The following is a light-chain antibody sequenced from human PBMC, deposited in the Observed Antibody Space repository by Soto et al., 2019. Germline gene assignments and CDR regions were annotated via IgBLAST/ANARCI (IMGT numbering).Light chain of an antibody. Sequence: IVLTQSPGTLSLSPGERATLSWRASQSVSSSYLAWYQQKPGQAPRLLIYGASSRATGIPDRFSGSGSGTDFTLTISRLEPEDFAVYYCQQYGSSPMYTFGQGTKLEIK. CDR1: QSVSSSY. CDR3: QQYGSSPMYT. CDR2: GAS. V-gene: IGKV3-20*01. J-gene: IGKJ2*01.